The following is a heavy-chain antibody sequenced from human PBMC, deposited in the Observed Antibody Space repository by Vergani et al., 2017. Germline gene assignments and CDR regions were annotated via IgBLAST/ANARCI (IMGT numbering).Heavy chain of an antibody. CDR1: GFTFSSYA. V-gene: IGHV3-30-3*01. D-gene: IGHD6-19*01. Sequence: QVQLVESGGGVVQPGRSLRLSCAASGFTFSSYAMHWVRQAPGKGLEWVAVISYDGSNKYYADSVKGRFTISRDNSKNTLYLQMNSLTAEDTAVYYCARGLSIAVAPYFDYWGQGTLVTVSS. CDR2: ISYDGSNK. J-gene: IGHJ4*02. CDR3: ARGLSIAVAPYFDY.